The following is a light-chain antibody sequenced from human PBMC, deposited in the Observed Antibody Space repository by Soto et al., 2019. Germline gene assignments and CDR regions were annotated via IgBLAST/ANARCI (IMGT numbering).Light chain of an antibody. CDR3: QQRSNWPRGT. CDR2: DAS. V-gene: IGKV3-11*01. CDR1: QPVYSSL. Sequence: ETVLTQSPDTLSLSPVEGATLSCRATQPVYSSLLAWYQQKPGQAPRLLIYDASNRATGIPARFSGSGSGTDFTLTISSLEPEDFAVYYCQQRSNWPRGTFGQGTRLEI. J-gene: IGKJ5*01.